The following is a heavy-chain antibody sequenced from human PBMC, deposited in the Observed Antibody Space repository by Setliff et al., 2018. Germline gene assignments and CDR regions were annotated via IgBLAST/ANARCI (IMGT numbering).Heavy chain of an antibody. CDR2: ISHSGST. V-gene: IGHV4-34*01. Sequence: PSETLSLTCAVYGGSFNVYFWSWIRQPPGKGLEWIGEISHSGSTNYKPSLKSRVTMSVDKSKNQFSLNLNSVTAADTAVYYCAKEIIEGLLSGLDFWGQGTLVTVSS. J-gene: IGHJ4*02. CDR3: AKEIIEGLLSGLDF. D-gene: IGHD3-9*01. CDR1: GGSFNVYF.